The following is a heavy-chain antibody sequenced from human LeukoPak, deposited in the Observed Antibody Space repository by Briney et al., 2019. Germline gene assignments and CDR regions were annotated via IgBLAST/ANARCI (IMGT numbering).Heavy chain of an antibody. CDR1: GGSSGRSSYY. CDR3: ARHDSYSNYYWFDP. J-gene: IGHJ5*02. CDR2: IYYTGTT. V-gene: IGHV4-39*01. Sequence: PSETLSLTCTVSGGSSGRSSYYWGWIRQPPGKGLEWIGSIYYTGTTYYNPSLKSRVTISVDTSRNQFSLKLSSVTAADTAVYYCARHDSYSNYYWFDPWGQGTLVTVSS. D-gene: IGHD4-11*01.